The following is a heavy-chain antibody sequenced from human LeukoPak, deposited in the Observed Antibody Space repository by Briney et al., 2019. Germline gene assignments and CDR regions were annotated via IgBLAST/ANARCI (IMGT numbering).Heavy chain of an antibody. CDR1: GGTFNRYA. CDR3: ARADNWEGAKGD. J-gene: IGHJ3*01. Sequence: SVKVSCKASGGTFNRYAISWVRQAPGQGLEWMGGIIPMFDTANYAQRFQGRLTITADKSTSTAYMELSSLTPEDTAVYYCARADNWEGAKGDWGQGTMVTVSS. D-gene: IGHD3-16*01. V-gene: IGHV1-69*06. CDR2: IIPMFDTA.